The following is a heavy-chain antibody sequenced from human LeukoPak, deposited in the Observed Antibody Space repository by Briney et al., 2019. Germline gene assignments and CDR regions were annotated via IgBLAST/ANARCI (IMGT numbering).Heavy chain of an antibody. Sequence: GASVKVSCKASGYSFTSFDITWVRQAPGRGLEWMGWISPYDGNTNYAQNLQGRVTMTTDTSTTTAYMDLRSLRVDDTAVYYCARTRPTWEGWGFDYWGQGTLVTVSS. CDR3: ARTRPTWEGWGFDY. D-gene: IGHD1-26*01. V-gene: IGHV1-18*01. CDR2: ISPYDGNT. CDR1: GYSFTSFD. J-gene: IGHJ4*02.